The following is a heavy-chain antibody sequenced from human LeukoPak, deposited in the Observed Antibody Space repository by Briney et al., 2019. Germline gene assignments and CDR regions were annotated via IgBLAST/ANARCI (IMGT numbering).Heavy chain of an antibody. CDR2: INSDGSRT. CDR1: GFTFSTYA. Sequence: GGSLRLSCAASGFTFSTYAMHWVRQAPGKGLVWVSRINSDGSRTTYADSVKGRFTISRDNAKNTLYLQMNSLRAEDTAVYYCASLFLCYGCSRSSDDFDIWGQGTMVTVSS. CDR3: ASLFLCYGCSRSSDDFDI. D-gene: IGHD6-6*01. J-gene: IGHJ3*02. V-gene: IGHV3-74*01.